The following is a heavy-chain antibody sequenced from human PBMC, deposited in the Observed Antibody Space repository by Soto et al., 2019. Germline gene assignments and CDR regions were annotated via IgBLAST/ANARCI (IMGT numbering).Heavy chain of an antibody. CDR3: ARHGGSWVFDL. CDR1: GGAMSTYY. Sequence: SDTLSLTCTVSGGAMSTYYWSWIRQSPGKGLQWIGYITHTGSTVDSPSLWRRITMSIDTSNNQFSLKLSSVTAADTAVYFCARHGGSWVFDLWGRGTLVTVSS. CDR2: ITHTGST. D-gene: IGHD6-13*01. V-gene: IGHV4-59*08. J-gene: IGHJ4*02.